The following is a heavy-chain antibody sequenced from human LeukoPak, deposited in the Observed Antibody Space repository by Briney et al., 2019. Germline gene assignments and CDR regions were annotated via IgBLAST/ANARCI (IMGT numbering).Heavy chain of an antibody. D-gene: IGHD3-9*01. J-gene: IGHJ4*02. CDR2: IYDSGST. CDR3: ARLPHFDGDGKWADY. Sequence: SDTLSLPCTVSGGSIRSYYWSWLRQPPGKGLEWVGYIYDSGSTNYNPSLKSRVTISVDTSNRQYAQKLSSVTAADTAVYYCARLPHFDGDGKWADYWGQGTLVTVSS. CDR1: GGSIRSYY. V-gene: IGHV4-59*08.